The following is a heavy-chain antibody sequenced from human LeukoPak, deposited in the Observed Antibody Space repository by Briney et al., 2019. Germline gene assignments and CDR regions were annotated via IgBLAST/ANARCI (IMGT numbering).Heavy chain of an antibody. CDR3: ARGDYYGSGSRYFDY. CDR2: FYHSGIT. V-gene: IGHV4-30-2*01. Sequence: SETLSLTCAVYGGSFSSGGYYWNWIRQPPGKGREWIGYFYHSGITYYNPSLKSRVTISVDTSKNQFSLKLSSVTAADTAVYYCARGDYYGSGSRYFDYWGQGTLVTVSS. D-gene: IGHD3-10*01. J-gene: IGHJ4*02. CDR1: GGSFSSGGYY.